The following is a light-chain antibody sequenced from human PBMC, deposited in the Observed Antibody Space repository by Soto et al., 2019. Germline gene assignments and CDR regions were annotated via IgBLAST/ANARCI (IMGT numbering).Light chain of an antibody. CDR1: QSVGSD. V-gene: IGKV3-11*01. CDR3: QQRGNWPWT. CDR2: DAS. Sequence: EIVLTQSPATLSLSPGERATLSCRASQSVGSDLAWYQQKPGQAPRLLIYDASNRATGTPARFSGSGSGTDFTLTISNLEPEDFAVYYCQQRGNWPWTFGQGTKVDIK. J-gene: IGKJ1*01.